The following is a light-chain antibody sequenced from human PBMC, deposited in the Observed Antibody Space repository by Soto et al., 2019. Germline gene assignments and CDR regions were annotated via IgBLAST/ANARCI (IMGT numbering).Light chain of an antibody. J-gene: IGLJ1*01. V-gene: IGLV2-11*01. CDR1: TSDVGGYNY. Sequence: QSALTQPRSGSGSPGQSVTISCAGTTSDVGGYNYVSWYQQHPGKAPKVMIYDVSKRPSGVPDRFSGSKSGNTASLTISGLQAEDEADYYCCSYAGGYTYVFGTGTKVTVL. CDR2: DVS. CDR3: CSYAGGYTYV.